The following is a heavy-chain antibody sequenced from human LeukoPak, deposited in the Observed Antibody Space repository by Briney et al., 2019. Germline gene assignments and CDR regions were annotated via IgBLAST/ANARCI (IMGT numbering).Heavy chain of an antibody. CDR1: GGSISSGDYY. Sequence: SQTLSLTCTVSGGSISSGDYYWSWIRQPPGKGLEWIGYIYYSGSTYYNPSLKSRVTISVETSKNQFSLKLSSVTAADTAVYYCARGGWFGELLSPFYYYYGMDVWGKGTTVTVSS. CDR2: IYYSGST. CDR3: ARGGWFGELLSPFYYYYGMDV. D-gene: IGHD3-10*01. V-gene: IGHV4-30-4*01. J-gene: IGHJ6*04.